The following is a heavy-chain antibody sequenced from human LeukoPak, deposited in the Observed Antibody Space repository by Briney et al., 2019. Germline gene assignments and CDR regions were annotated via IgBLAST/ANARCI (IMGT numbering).Heavy chain of an antibody. V-gene: IGHV5-51*01. D-gene: IGHD3-10*01. J-gene: IGHJ5*02. CDR1: GYTFTNYW. CDR2: IYPANSDT. Sequence: GESLEISCKGSGYTFTNYWIGWVRQMPGKGLEWMGIIYPANSDTRYSPSFQGQVTISADKSTSTAYLQWSSLKASDTAMYFCVRSHYFGSGNYYWMFDPWGQGTLVTVSS. CDR3: VRSHYFGSGNYYWMFDP.